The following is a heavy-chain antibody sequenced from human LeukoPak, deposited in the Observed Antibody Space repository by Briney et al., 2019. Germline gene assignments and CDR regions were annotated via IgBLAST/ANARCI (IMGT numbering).Heavy chain of an antibody. J-gene: IGHJ5*02. CDR3: ARGGSGPAACCWFDP. CDR2: ISSSSSYI. D-gene: IGHD2-2*01. V-gene: IGHV3-21*01. CDR1: GFTFSSYS. Sequence: GGSLRLSCAASGFTFSSYSMNWVRQAQGKGLEWVSSISSSSSYIYYADSVKGRFTISRDNAKNSLYLQMNSLRAEDTAVYYCARGGSGPAACCWFDPWGQGTLVTVSS.